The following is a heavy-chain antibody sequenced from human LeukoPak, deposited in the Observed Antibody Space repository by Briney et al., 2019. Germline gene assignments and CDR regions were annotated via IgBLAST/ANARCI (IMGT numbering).Heavy chain of an antibody. CDR3: TRRRQGPSWFDP. CDR2: IYSSGST. V-gene: IGHV4-59*08. J-gene: IGHJ5*02. Sequence: SETLSLTCTVSGDSISSYYWSWIRQPPGKGLEWIGYIYSSGSTNYNPSLKSRVTILIDTSKNQFSLKLNSVTAADTAVYYCTRRRQGPSWFDPWGQGTLVTVSS. D-gene: IGHD6-25*01. CDR1: GDSISSYY.